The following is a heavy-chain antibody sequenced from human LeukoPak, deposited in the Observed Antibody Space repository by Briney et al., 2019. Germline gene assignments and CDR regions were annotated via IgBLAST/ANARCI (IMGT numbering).Heavy chain of an antibody. CDR3: ARDSLNNYYYYYYMDV. J-gene: IGHJ6*03. Sequence: ASVKVSCKASGYTFTSYDINWVRQATGQGLEWMGWTNPNSGNTGYAQKFQGRVTMTRNTSISTAYMELSSLRSEDTAVYYCARDSLNNYYYYYYMDVWGKGTTVTVSS. CDR2: TNPNSGNT. D-gene: IGHD5-18*01. CDR1: GYTFTSYD. V-gene: IGHV1-8*01.